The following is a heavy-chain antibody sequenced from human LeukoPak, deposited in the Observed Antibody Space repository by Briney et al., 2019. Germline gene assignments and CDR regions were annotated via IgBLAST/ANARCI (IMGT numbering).Heavy chain of an antibody. CDR2: IDPSDSDI. CDR3: ARLGDSFYCLRGTSFFDS. J-gene: IGHJ4*02. V-gene: IGHV5-51*01. CDR1: GYSFSSYW. D-gene: IGHD2-15*01. Sequence: GESLRLSCKGSGYSFSSYWVAWVRQMPGKGLEWMAIIDPSDSDIRSSQSFQGQVTISADKFISTAYPQSNSLTASGCAINYSARLGDSFYCLRGTSFFDSWGQGTLVTVSS.